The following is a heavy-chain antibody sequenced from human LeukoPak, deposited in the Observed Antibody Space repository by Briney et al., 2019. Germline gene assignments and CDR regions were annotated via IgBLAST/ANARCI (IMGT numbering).Heavy chain of an antibody. D-gene: IGHD3-3*01. Sequence: SETLSLTCSVSGVSISSGSNYWGWIRQPPGKTLEWIGSIYSRGNTYYNPSLKSRFIILIDTAKNHLSLNLSSVTAADTPVYYCPRDLSDFWSGYYGDWGQGTLVTVSS. CDR2: IYSRGNT. CDR1: GVSISSGSNY. J-gene: IGHJ4*02. V-gene: IGHV4-39*07. CDR3: PRDLSDFWSGYYGD.